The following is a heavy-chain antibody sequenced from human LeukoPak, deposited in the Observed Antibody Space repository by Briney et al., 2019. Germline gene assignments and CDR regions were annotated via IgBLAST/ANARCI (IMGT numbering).Heavy chain of an antibody. V-gene: IGHV3-30*19. CDR3: ARDAGDYYDSSGYTGYFQH. D-gene: IGHD3-22*01. CDR2: IWYDGSNK. CDR1: GFTFSSYG. Sequence: GRSLRLSCAASGFTFSSYGMHWVRQAPGKGLEGVAVIWYDGSNKYYADSVKGRFTISRDNSKNTLYLQMNSLRAEDTAVYYCARDAGDYYDSSGYTGYFQHWGQGTLVTVSS. J-gene: IGHJ1*01.